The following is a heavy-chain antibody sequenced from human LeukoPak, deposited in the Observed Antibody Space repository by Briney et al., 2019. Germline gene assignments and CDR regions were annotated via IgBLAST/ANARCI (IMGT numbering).Heavy chain of an antibody. Sequence: GESLKISCQGSGYSFTTYWIGWVRKIPGKALEWMGIIYPGDADTRYSTSFQGQVTISADKSINTAYLQWNSLKASDTAMYYCASVYAGDFDYWGQGTLVTVSS. D-gene: IGHD2-8*01. CDR3: ASVYAGDFDY. J-gene: IGHJ4*02. CDR2: IYPGDADT. V-gene: IGHV5-51*01. CDR1: GYSFTTYW.